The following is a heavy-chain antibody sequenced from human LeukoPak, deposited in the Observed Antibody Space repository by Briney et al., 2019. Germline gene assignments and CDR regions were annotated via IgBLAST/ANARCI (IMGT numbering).Heavy chain of an antibody. J-gene: IGHJ6*03. CDR3: ALAGDFYYMDA. CDR2: IYRGGNT. Sequence: PGGSLRLSCAASGFTVSSNYMSWVRQAPGKGLEWVSLIYRGGNTYYADSVKGRLTISRDNSKNTLYLQMNSVRVEDTAVYYCALAGDFYYMDAWGKGTTVTVSS. D-gene: IGHD1-26*01. V-gene: IGHV3-53*01. CDR1: GFTVSSNY.